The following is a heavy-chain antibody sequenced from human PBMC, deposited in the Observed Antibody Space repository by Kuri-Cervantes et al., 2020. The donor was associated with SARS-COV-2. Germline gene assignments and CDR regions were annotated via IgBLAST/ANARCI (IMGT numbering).Heavy chain of an antibody. J-gene: IGHJ4*02. CDR3: ARSWEDYYGSGSYPTFDY. D-gene: IGHD3-10*01. CDR1: GASISTGGFH. CDR2: IDYSGST. V-gene: IGHV4-31*11. Sequence: SETLSLTCAVSGASISTGGFHWNWIRQHPGKGLEWIGYIDYSGSTENNPSLKSRITISIDTSKNQFSLKMNSVTAADTAVYYCARSWEDYYGSGSYPTFDYWGQGTLVTVSS.